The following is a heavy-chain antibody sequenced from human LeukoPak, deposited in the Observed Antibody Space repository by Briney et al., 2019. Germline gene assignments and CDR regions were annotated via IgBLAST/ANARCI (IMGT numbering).Heavy chain of an antibody. D-gene: IGHD6-19*01. Sequence: PSETLSLTCTVSGGSISSYYWSWIRQPPGKGLEWIGYIYYSGSTNYNPSLKSRVTISVDTSKNQFSLKLSSVTAADTAVYYCARGTIAVAGRGSYDYWGQGTLVTVSS. J-gene: IGHJ4*02. CDR1: GGSISSYY. V-gene: IGHV4-59*12. CDR3: ARGTIAVAGRGSYDY. CDR2: IYYSGST.